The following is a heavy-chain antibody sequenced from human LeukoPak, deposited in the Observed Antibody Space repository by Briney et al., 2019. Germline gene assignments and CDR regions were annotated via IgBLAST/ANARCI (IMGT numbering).Heavy chain of an antibody. D-gene: IGHD2-2*01. CDR3: ARDPQAWEVPLDS. Sequence: GASVKVSCKASGYTFTSYYIHWVRQAPGQGLEWMGIINPSGGSTSYAQKFQGRVTMTRDTSTSTVYMELSSLRSEDTAVYYCARDPQAWEVPLDSWGQGTLVTVSS. J-gene: IGHJ4*02. CDR2: INPSGGST. CDR1: GYTFTSYY. V-gene: IGHV1-46*01.